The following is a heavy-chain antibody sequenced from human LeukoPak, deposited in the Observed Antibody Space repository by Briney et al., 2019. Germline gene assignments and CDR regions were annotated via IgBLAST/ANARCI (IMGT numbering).Heavy chain of an antibody. Sequence: ASVKVSCKASGYTFTSYYMHWVRQAPGQGLEWMGIINPSGGSTSYAQKFQGRVTMTRDTSTSTAYMELSSLRSEDTAVYYCARNHYYDILTGYVTYGMDVWGQGTTVTVSS. CDR2: INPSGGST. V-gene: IGHV1-46*01. J-gene: IGHJ6*02. CDR3: ARNHYYDILTGYVTYGMDV. D-gene: IGHD3-9*01. CDR1: GYTFTSYY.